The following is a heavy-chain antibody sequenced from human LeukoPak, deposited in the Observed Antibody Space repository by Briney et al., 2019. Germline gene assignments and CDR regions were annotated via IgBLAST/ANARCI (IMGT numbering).Heavy chain of an antibody. CDR2: IFTSGTT. CDR1: DGSLTTGSYY. J-gene: IGHJ6*02. CDR3: ARDGLPRQWEVRPESSYGLDV. Sequence: SQSLSLTCTVSDGSLTTGSYYWSWIRQPAGERLEWIGRIFTSGTTKYNPSLKGRVTISLDTSKNQFSLKVRSVTVADTAVYYCARDGLPRQWEVRPESSYGLDVWGQGTMVTVSS. V-gene: IGHV4-61*02. D-gene: IGHD1-26*01.